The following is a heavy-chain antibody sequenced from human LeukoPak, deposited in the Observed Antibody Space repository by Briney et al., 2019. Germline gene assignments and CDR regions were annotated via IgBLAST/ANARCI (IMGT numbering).Heavy chain of an antibody. CDR2: IRYDGSNK. CDR1: GFTFSSYS. J-gene: IGHJ4*02. Sequence: GGSLRLSCAASGFTFSSYSMNWVRQAPGKGLEWVAFIRYDGSNKYYADSVKGRFTISRDNSKNTLYLQMNSLRAVDTAVYYCANTGVGSAGTPPHWGQGTLVTVSS. D-gene: IGHD2-15*01. CDR3: ANTGVGSAGTPPH. V-gene: IGHV3-30*02.